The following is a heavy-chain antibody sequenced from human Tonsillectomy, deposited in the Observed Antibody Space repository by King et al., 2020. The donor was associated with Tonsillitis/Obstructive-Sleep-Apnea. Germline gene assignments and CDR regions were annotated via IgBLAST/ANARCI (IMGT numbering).Heavy chain of an antibody. CDR1: GYTFTSYA. D-gene: IGHD6-19*01. J-gene: IGHJ4*02. CDR3: ARDPRVAVAGSFDY. V-gene: IGHV7-4-1*02. CDR2: INTNTGNP. Sequence: QLVQSGSELKKPGASVKVSCKASGYTFTSYAMNWVRQAPGQGLEWMGWINTNTGNPTYAQGFTGRFVLSLDTSVSTAYLQINGLKAEDTALYYCARDPRVAVAGSFDYWGQGTLVTVSS.